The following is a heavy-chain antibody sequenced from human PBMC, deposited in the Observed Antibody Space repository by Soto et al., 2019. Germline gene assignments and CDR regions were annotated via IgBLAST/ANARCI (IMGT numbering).Heavy chain of an antibody. J-gene: IGHJ3*02. CDR2: ISSSGSTI. CDR3: SRDTGYCSGGSCYFDAFDI. Sequence: GGSLRLSCAASGFTFSSYEMNWVRQAPGKGLEWVSYISSSGSTIYYADSVKGRFTISRDNAKNSLYLQMNRMRAEDTAVYYCSRDTGYCSGGSCYFDAFDIWGQGTMVTVSS. D-gene: IGHD2-15*01. CDR1: GFTFSSYE. V-gene: IGHV3-48*03.